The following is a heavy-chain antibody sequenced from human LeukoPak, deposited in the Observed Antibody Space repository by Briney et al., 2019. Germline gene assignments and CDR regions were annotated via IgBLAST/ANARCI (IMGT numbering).Heavy chain of an antibody. CDR1: GYTFTGYY. V-gene: IGHV1-2*02. Sequence: ASVKVSCKASGYTFTGYYMHWVRQAPGQGLEWMGWINPNSGGTNYAQKFQGRVTMTRDTSISTAYMELSSLRSEDTAVYYCARPDDYYDSRYYYYGMDVWGQGTTVTVSS. CDR2: INPNSGGT. J-gene: IGHJ6*02. CDR3: ARPDDYYDSRYYYYGMDV. D-gene: IGHD3-22*01.